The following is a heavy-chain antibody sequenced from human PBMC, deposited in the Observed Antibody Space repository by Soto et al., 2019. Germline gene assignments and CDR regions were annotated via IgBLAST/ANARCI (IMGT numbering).Heavy chain of an antibody. CDR1: GESFNDHF. Sequence: SETLSLTCSISGESFNDHFWGWLRQPPGKGLEWIGDVNLSGRSNYNPSLKSRVTISIDTSKNQFSLKLNSVTAADTAVYYCGRVFAYWGPGALVTSPQ. CDR3: GRVFAY. D-gene: IGHD3-16*01. J-gene: IGHJ4*02. CDR2: VNLSGRS. V-gene: IGHV4-34*01.